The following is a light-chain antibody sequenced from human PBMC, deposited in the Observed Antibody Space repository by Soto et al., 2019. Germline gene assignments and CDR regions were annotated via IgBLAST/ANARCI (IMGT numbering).Light chain of an antibody. Sequence: EIVLTQSPGTLSLSPGERATLSCRASQSVNSSYLSWYQQKPGQAPRLLIYGASSRATGIPDRFSGSGSGTDFTLTISRLEPDDFAVYYWQLYGSSPLYTFGQGTELEIK. CDR2: GAS. CDR1: QSVNSSY. V-gene: IGKV3-20*01. J-gene: IGKJ2*01. CDR3: QLYGSSPLYT.